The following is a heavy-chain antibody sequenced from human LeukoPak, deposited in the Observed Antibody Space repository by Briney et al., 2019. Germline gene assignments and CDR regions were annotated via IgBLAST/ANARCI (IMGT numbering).Heavy chain of an antibody. CDR2: IYRTGSI. D-gene: IGHD3-22*01. Sequence: PSETLSLNCNVSGYSIGRGYFWGWIRQPPGQRLEWIGSIYRTGSIYYNPSLARRLTISMDTSKNQFSLKLSSVTAADTAVYYCAGKYYYDYGGYYYVDWWGQGTLVTVSS. V-gene: IGHV4-38-2*02. J-gene: IGHJ4*02. CDR3: AGKYYYDYGGYYYVDW. CDR1: GYSIGRGYF.